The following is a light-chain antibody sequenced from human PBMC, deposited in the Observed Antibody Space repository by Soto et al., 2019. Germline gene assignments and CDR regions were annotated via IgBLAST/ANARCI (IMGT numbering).Light chain of an antibody. V-gene: IGKV1-27*01. CDR2: AAS. J-gene: IGKJ1*01. Sequence: DIQVTQSPSSLSASPGDRITITCRASQDIKKFFAWYQQKPGKVPHLLIYAASTLRPGVPSRFSGNASGTDFTLTIASLQPEDVATYYCQKYDRAPAAFGQGTKVDVK. CDR1: QDIKKF. CDR3: QKYDRAPAA.